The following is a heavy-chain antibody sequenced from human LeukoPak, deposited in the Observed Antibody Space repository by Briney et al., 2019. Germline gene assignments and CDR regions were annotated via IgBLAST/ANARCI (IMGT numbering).Heavy chain of an antibody. V-gene: IGHV3-48*03. Sequence: PGGSLRLSCAASGFTFSSYEMNWVRQAPGKGLEWVSYISSSGSTTYYADSVKGRFTVSRDNSKNTLYLQMNSLRAEDTAVYYCAKDSGVTYYYGSGSATYFENWGQGTLVTVSS. D-gene: IGHD3-10*01. CDR3: AKDSGVTYYYGSGSATYFEN. CDR1: GFTFSSYE. CDR2: ISSSGSTT. J-gene: IGHJ4*02.